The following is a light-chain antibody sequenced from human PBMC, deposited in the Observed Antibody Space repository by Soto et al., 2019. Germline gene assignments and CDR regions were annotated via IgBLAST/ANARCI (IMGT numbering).Light chain of an antibody. Sequence: SVLTQPPSVSGAPGQRVPISCTGSSSNIGAGYDVHWYQQLPGTAPKILIYGNTNRPSGVPDRFSGSKSGTSASLAITVLQAEDEADYYCQSYDSSLSVNYVFGTGTKVTVL. CDR3: QSYDSSLSVNYV. V-gene: IGLV1-40*01. CDR2: GNT. J-gene: IGLJ1*01. CDR1: SSNIGAGYD.